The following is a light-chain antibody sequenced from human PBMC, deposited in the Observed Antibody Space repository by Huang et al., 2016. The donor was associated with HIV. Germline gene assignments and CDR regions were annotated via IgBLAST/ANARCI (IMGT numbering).Light chain of an antibody. CDR1: QSVSSN. CDR2: GAS. CDR3: QQYNNWPPLT. V-gene: IGKV3-15*01. J-gene: IGKJ4*01. Sequence: EIVMTQSPATLSVSPGERATLSCRASQSVSSNLAGYQQKPGQAPRLLIYGASTRATCIPARFSGSGSGTEFTLTISSLQSEYFAVYYCQQYNNWPPLTFGGGTKVEIK.